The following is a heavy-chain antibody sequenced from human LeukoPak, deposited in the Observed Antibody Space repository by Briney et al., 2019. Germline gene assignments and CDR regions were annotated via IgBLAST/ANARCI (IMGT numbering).Heavy chain of an antibody. Sequence: GASVKVSCEASGYTFTTYGIGWVRQAPGQGLEWMGWISGYNGNTNYAQKFQGGVTMTTDTSTSTAYMELRSLRSDDTAVYYCARDDALVATGSFDYWGQGTLVTVSS. J-gene: IGHJ4*02. V-gene: IGHV1-18*01. CDR3: ARDDALVATGSFDY. D-gene: IGHD5-12*01. CDR1: GYTFTTYG. CDR2: ISGYNGNT.